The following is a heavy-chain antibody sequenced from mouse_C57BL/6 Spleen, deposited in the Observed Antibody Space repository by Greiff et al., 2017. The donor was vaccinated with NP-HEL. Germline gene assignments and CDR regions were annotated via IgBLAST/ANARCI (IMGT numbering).Heavy chain of an antibody. CDR3: ARREYYGSSSYAMDY. CDR1: GYTFTDYY. CDR2: IYPGSGNT. D-gene: IGHD1-1*01. Sequence: QVQLKQSGAELVRPGASVKLSCKASGYTFTDYYITWVKQRPGQGLEWIARIYPGSGNTYYNEKFKGKATLTAEKSSSTAYMQLSSLTSEDSSVYCCARREYYGSSSYAMDYWGQGTSVTVSS. V-gene: IGHV1-76*01. J-gene: IGHJ4*01.